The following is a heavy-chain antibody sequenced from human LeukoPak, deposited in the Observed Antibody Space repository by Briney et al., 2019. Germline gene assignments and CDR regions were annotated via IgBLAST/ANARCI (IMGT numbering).Heavy chain of an antibody. CDR3: AKGRRYSSGWYHFDY. V-gene: IGHV3-33*06. J-gene: IGHJ4*02. CDR2: IWYDGSNK. D-gene: IGHD6-19*01. CDR1: GFTFSSYG. Sequence: PGGSLRLSCAASGFTFSSYGMHWVRQAPGKGLEWVAVIWYDGSNKYYADSVKGRFTISRDNSKNTLYLQMNSLRAEDTAVYYCAKGRRYSSGWYHFDYWGQGTLVTVPS.